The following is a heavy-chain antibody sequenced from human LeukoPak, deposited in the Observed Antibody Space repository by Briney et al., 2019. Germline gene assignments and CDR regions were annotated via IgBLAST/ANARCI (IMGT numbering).Heavy chain of an antibody. Sequence: PSETLSLTCTVSGGSISSDSYYWAWIRQPPGKGLEWIASIYYSGSTYYNPSLKSRVTISVDTSRNQFSLKLSSVTAADTAVYYCARAYGYSTGWYLSDWGQGTLVTVSS. CDR3: ARAYGYSTGWYLSD. J-gene: IGHJ4*02. V-gene: IGHV4-39*01. CDR2: IYYSGST. D-gene: IGHD6-19*01. CDR1: GGSISSDSYY.